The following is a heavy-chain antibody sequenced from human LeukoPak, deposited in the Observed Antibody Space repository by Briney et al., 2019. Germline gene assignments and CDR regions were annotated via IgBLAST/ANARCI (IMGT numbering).Heavy chain of an antibody. J-gene: IGHJ4*02. V-gene: IGHV3-23*01. Sequence: GGSLRLSCAASGFTFSSYAMSWVRQAPGKGLEWVSAISGSGGNTYYADSVKGRFTISRDNSKNTLYLQMNSLRAEDTAVYYCAKDGVYYDSSGYLDYWGQGTLVTVSS. CDR3: AKDGVYYDSSGYLDY. D-gene: IGHD3-22*01. CDR1: GFTFSSYA. CDR2: ISGSGGNT.